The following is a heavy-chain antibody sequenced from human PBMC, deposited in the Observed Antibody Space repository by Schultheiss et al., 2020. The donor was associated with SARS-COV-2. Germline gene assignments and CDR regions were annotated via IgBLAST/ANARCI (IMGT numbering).Heavy chain of an antibody. CDR3: ASRDAYRNWFDP. CDR2: INHSGST. J-gene: IGHJ5*02. D-gene: IGHD5-24*01. CDR1: GGSFSDHY. Sequence: SETLSLTCAVYGGSFSDHYWTWIRQPPGEGLEWIGEINHSGSTNYNPSLKSRVTISIDTSKNQFSLKLSSVTAADTAVYYCASRDAYRNWFDPWGQGTLVTVSS. V-gene: IGHV4-34*01.